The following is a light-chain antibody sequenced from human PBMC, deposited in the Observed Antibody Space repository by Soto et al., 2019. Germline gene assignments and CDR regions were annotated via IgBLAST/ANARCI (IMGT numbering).Light chain of an antibody. CDR2: WAS. V-gene: IGKV4-1*01. J-gene: IGKJ1*01. Sequence: DIVMTQSPDSLAVSLGERATINCKSSQSVLYSSDNLNYLAWYRQKPGQPPELLIYWASTRESGVPDRFSGSGSGTDFTHTISSLQAEDVAVYYCQQYYTSLWTFGQGTKVEI. CDR1: QSVLYSSDNLNY. CDR3: QQYYTSLWT.